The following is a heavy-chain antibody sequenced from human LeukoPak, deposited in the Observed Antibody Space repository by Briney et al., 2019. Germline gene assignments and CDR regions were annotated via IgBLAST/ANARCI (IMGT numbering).Heavy chain of an antibody. CDR3: ARSYYYDSSGYRGFDY. CDR1: GGTFSSYA. CDR2: IIPIFGTA. D-gene: IGHD3-22*01. J-gene: IGHJ4*02. V-gene: IGHV1-69*05. Sequence: SVKVSCKASGGTFSSYAISWVRQAPGQGLEWMGGIIPIFGTANYAQKFQGRVTITTDESTSTAYMELSSLRSEDTAVYYCARSYYYDSSGYRGFDYWGQGTLVTASS.